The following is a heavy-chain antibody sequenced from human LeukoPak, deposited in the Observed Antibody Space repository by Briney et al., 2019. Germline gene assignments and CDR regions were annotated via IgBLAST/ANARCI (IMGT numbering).Heavy chain of an antibody. J-gene: IGHJ4*02. D-gene: IGHD6-13*01. CDR1: GFTFSNYR. V-gene: IGHV3-7*01. CDR3: ASGRQLGY. Sequence: GGSLSLSCAASGFTFSNYRMRWVRQAPGKGLEWVANIKEDGSEKYYVDSVKGRFTISRDNARNSLYLQMNSLRAEDTAVYYCASGRQLGYWGQGTLVTVSS. CDR2: IKEDGSEK.